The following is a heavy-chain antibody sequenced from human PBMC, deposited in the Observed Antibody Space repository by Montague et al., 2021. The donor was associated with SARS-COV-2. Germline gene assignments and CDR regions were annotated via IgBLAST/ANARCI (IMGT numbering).Heavy chain of an antibody. CDR2: ISGSADIT. J-gene: IGHJ4*02. V-gene: IGHV3-23*01. D-gene: IGHD5-24*01. CDR3: AKDREVATGGLYYFGY. Sequence: SLRLSFSASGFTFRNYAMIWVRQAPGKGLEWVSGISGSADITYYADSVKGRFTISRDNSKNTLYLQMSSLRAGDTAVYYCAKDREVATGGLYYFGYWGQGTLVTVSS. CDR1: GFTFRNYA.